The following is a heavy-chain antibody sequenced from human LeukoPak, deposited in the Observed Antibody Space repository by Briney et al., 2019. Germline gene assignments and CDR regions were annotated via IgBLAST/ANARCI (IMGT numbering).Heavy chain of an antibody. CDR1: GFTFDDYG. J-gene: IGHJ4*02. V-gene: IGHV3-20*04. CDR3: AKDLGSYFFYFDY. D-gene: IGHD1-26*01. CDR2: IRNGGST. Sequence: GGSLRLSCAASGFTFDDYGMSWVRQAPGKGLEWVSGIRNGGSTGYADSVKGRFTISRDNSKNTLYLQMNSLRAEDTAVYYCAKDLGSYFFYFDYWGQGTLVTVSS.